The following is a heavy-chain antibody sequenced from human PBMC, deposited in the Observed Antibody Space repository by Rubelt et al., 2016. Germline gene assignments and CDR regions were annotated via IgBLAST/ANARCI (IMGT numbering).Heavy chain of an antibody. D-gene: IGHD1-7*01. J-gene: IGHJ4*02. CDR3: ASREYNWNYGPDY. V-gene: IGHV4-34*01. CDR2: LYHTGST. Sequence: QVQLQQWGAGLLKPSETLSLTCAVYGGSFSGYYWSWIRQPPGKGLEWIGNLYHTGSTCYNPSLKSRVTLSVDTSKNQFSLKLSLVTAADTAVYYWASREYNWNYGPDYWGQGTLVTVSS. CDR1: GGSFSGYY.